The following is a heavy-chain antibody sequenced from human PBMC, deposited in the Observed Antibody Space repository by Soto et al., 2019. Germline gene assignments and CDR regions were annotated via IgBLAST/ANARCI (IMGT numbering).Heavy chain of an antibody. V-gene: IGHV3-74*01. CDR3: ARDKYSSSSYYFYYVMDV. D-gene: IGHD6-13*01. CDR1: GFSISTYW. CDR2: INSDGSST. Sequence: PGGSLRLSCAASGFSISTYWMHWVRQAPGKGLVWVSRINSDGSSTSYADSVKGRFTISRDNAKNTLYLQMNSLGGEDTAVYFCARDKYSSSSYYFYYVMDVWGQGTTVTVSS. J-gene: IGHJ6*02.